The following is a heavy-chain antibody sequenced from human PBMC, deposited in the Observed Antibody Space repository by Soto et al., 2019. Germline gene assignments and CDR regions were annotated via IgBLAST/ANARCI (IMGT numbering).Heavy chain of an antibody. CDR1: GFSLSNARMG. J-gene: IGHJ4*02. CDR2: IFSNDEK. V-gene: IGHV2-26*01. CDR3: AHIPNWRPVRFDY. Sequence: GSGPTLVNPPETLTLTCTVSGFSLSNARMGVSWIRQPPGKALEWLAHIFSNDEKSYSPSLKSRLTITKDTSKNQVVLTMTNMEPVDTATYYCAHIPNWRPVRFDYWGQGTLVTVSS. D-gene: IGHD3-16*02.